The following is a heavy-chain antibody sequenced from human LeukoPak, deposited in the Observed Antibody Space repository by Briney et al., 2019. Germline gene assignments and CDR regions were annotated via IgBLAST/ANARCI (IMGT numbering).Heavy chain of an antibody. CDR1: GFTFSSYG. V-gene: IGHV3-33*01. Sequence: GGSLRLSCAASGFTFSSYGMHWVRQAPGKGLEWVAVIRYDGSNKYYADSVKGRFTISRDNSKNTLYLQMNSLRAEDTAVYYCARDRERKGYYYYGMDVWGQGATVTVSS. D-gene: IGHD5-24*01. J-gene: IGHJ6*02. CDR2: IRYDGSNK. CDR3: ARDRERKGYYYYGMDV.